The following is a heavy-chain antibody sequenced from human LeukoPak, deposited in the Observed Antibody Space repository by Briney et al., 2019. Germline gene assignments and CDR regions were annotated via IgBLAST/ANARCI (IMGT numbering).Heavy chain of an antibody. Sequence: SQTLSLTCAISGDSVSSNSVTWNWIRQSPSRGLEWLGRTYYRSTWYNDYAVSVSGRITVNPDTSKNQFSLHLNSVTPEDTAVYYCARRLTQYDCFDPWGQGILVTVSS. J-gene: IGHJ5*02. CDR1: GDSVSSNSVT. CDR2: TYYRSTWYN. CDR3: ARRLTQYDCFDP. V-gene: IGHV6-1*01. D-gene: IGHD2-2*01.